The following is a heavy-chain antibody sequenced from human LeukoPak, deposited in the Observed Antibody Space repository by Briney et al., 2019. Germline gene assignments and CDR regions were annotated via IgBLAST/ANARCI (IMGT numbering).Heavy chain of an antibody. CDR2: ITTGNKV. CDR1: GFTFSNYY. Sequence: GGSLRLSCGSSGFTFSNYYMSWIRQAPGKGLAWVSYITTGNKVYYADSVKGRFSISRDNAKQSLYLQMDSLRVEDTAVYYCARWDYGDRDVFNIWGQGTMVDVSS. V-gene: IGHV3-11*04. CDR3: ARWDYGDRDVFNI. J-gene: IGHJ3*02. D-gene: IGHD4-17*01.